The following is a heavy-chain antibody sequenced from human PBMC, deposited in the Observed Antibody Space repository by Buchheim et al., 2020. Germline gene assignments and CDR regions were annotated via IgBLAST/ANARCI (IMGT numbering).Heavy chain of an antibody. V-gene: IGHV3-74*01. Sequence: EVQLVESGGGLVQPGGSLRVSCAASGFTFSSYWMHWVRQAPGRGLVWVSRINSDGSSTRYADSVKGRFTISRDNAKKTRYLQMNSLRAEDTAVYYCAVAAAAGTYIDYWGQGTL. D-gene: IGHD6-13*01. CDR3: AVAAAAGTYIDY. CDR2: INSDGSST. CDR1: GFTFSSYW. J-gene: IGHJ4*02.